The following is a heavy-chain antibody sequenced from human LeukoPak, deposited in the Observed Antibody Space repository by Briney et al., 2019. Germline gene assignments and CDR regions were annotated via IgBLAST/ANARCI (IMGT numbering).Heavy chain of an antibody. Sequence: PGGSLRLSCAASGFTLSGFAMHWVRQAPGKGLEWVAVLLHDGSEKYYADSVKGRFTISRDTSKNMVYLQMNSLRAEETAVYYCARDLGGYGYYGMDVWGQGTTVTASS. CDR2: LLHDGSEK. J-gene: IGHJ6*02. V-gene: IGHV3-30-3*01. CDR3: ARDLGGYGYYGMDV. D-gene: IGHD3-22*01. CDR1: GFTLSGFA.